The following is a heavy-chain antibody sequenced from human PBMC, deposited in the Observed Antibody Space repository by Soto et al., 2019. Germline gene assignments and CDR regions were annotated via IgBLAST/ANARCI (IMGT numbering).Heavy chain of an antibody. V-gene: IGHV6-1*01. D-gene: IGHD6-13*01. Sequence: PSQTLSLTCAISGDSVSSNSAAWNWIRQSPSRGLEWLGRTYYRSKWYNDYAVSVKSRITINPDTSKNQFSLQLNSVTPEDTAVYYCARSGSIAAAGGNAFDIWGQGTMVTVS. CDR2: TYYRSKWYN. CDR3: ARSGSIAAAGGNAFDI. J-gene: IGHJ3*02. CDR1: GDSVSSNSAA.